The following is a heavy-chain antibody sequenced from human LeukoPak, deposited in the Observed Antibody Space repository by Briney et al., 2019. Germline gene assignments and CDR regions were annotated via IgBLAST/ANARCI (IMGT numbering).Heavy chain of an antibody. CDR2: ISYDGSNE. V-gene: IGHV3-30*18. J-gene: IGHJ4*02. Sequence: GGSLRLSCAASGFAFSSFAMHWVRQAPGKGLEWVAVISYDGSNEYFPDSVKGRFTISRDNAKNSLYLQMNSLRAEDMALYYCAKGVAAAGSDPFDYWGQGTLVTVSS. CDR3: AKGVAAAGSDPFDY. CDR1: GFAFSSFA. D-gene: IGHD6-13*01.